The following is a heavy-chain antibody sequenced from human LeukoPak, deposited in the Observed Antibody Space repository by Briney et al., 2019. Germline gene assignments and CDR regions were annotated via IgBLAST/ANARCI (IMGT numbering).Heavy chain of an antibody. J-gene: IGHJ3*02. D-gene: IGHD3-10*01. V-gene: IGHV4-61*01. CDR1: GGSVSSGSYX. CDR2: IYYSGST. Sequence: PSETLSLTCPVSGGSVSSGSYXXSWIRQPPGXXXXXXXXIYYSGSTNYNPSLKSRVTISVDTSKNQFSLKLSSVTAADTAVYYCARNDASGSYYNVAFDIWGQGTMVTVSS. CDR3: ARNDASGSYYNVAFDI.